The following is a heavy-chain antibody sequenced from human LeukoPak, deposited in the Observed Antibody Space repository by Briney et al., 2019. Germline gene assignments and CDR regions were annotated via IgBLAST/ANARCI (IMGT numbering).Heavy chain of an antibody. CDR2: INGRNDNT. CDR1: GFAFSNYA. D-gene: IGHD1-26*01. Sequence: TGGSLRLSCAASGFAFSNYAMNWVRQAPGKGLEWVSSINGRNDNTYYADSVKGRFTMSRDNSRNTLYMQMNNLRAEDTAVYYCAKDRAGLVGTSSSFDYWGQGTLVTVSS. J-gene: IGHJ4*02. CDR3: AKDRAGLVGTSSSFDY. V-gene: IGHV3-23*01.